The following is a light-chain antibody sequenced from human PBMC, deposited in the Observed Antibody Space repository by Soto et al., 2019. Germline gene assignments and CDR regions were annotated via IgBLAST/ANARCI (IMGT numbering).Light chain of an antibody. CDR2: EVT. CDR3: SSYTSSSTGYV. J-gene: IGLJ1*01. V-gene: IGLV2-14*01. Sequence: QSVLTQPASVSGSPVQSITISCTGTSSDVGGYSYVSWYQQHPGKAPKLMIYEVTNRPSGVSNRFSGSKSGNRASLTISGLQAEDEADYYCSSYTSSSTGYVFGSGTKVTVL. CDR1: SSDVGGYSY.